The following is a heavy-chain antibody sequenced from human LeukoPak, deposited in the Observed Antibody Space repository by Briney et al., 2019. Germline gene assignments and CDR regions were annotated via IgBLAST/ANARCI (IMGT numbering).Heavy chain of an antibody. J-gene: IGHJ4*02. CDR2: TSENGGST. V-gene: IGHV3-23*01. Sequence: PGGSLRLSCAASGFTFSNYWMHWVRQAPGKGLEWVSSTSENGGSTYYADSVKGRFTMSRDNSKNTLYLQMNSLRAEDTAVYYCAKSPFDYWGQGNVVTVSS. CDR1: GFTFSNYW. CDR3: AKSPFDY.